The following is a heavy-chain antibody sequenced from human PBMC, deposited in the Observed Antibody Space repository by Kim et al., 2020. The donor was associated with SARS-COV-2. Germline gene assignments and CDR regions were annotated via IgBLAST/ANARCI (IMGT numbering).Heavy chain of an antibody. J-gene: IGHJ4*02. CDR3: ASVNYYDSCGYFDY. D-gene: IGHD3-22*01. Sequence: SPSFQGQVTISADKSISTAYLQWSSLKASDTAMYYCASVNYYDSCGYFDYWGQGTLVTVSS. V-gene: IGHV5-51*01.